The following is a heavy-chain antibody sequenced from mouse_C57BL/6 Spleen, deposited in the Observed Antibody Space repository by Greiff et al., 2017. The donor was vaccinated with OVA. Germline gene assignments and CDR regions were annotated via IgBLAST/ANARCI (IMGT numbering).Heavy chain of an antibody. V-gene: IGHV1-50*01. J-gene: IGHJ3*01. D-gene: IGHD1-1*01. CDR3: ARYYGSSLAWFAY. CDR2: IDPSDSYT. Sequence: QVQLKQPGAELVKPGASVKLSCKASGYTFTSYWMQWVKQRPGQGLEWIGEIDPSDSYTNYNQKFKGKATLTVDTSSSTAYMQLSSLTSEDSAVYYCARYYGSSLAWFAYWGQGTLVTVSA. CDR1: GYTFTSYW.